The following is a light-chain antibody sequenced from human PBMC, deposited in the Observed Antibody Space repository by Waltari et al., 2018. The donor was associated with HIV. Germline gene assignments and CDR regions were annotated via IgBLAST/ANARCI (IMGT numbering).Light chain of an antibody. J-gene: IGKJ1*01. CDR2: WAA. Sequence: IDMTQSPAYLTVSPGERANINCKSSQSVLYTSKNKNSLAWYQQKSGQPPKLIIYWAAARESWVPDRFSGSGSGTDFNLTISSLQAEDVAVYYCQQYLDFPRTFGQGTKVEVK. V-gene: IGKV4-1*01. CDR3: QQYLDFPRT. CDR1: QSVLYTSKNKNS.